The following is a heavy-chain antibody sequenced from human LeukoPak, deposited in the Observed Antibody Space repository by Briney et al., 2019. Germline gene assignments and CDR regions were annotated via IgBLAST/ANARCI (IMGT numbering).Heavy chain of an antibody. D-gene: IGHD3-3*01. CDR1: GFTFSSYE. CDR3: AKDLNYDFWSGLGN. CDR2: ISSSGYTI. J-gene: IGHJ4*02. V-gene: IGHV3-48*03. Sequence: GGSLRLSCAASGFTFSSYEMNWVRQAPGKGLEWVSYISSSGYTIYYADSVKGRFTISRDNTKNSLYLQMNSLRAEDTAVYYCAKDLNYDFWSGLGNWGQGTLVTVSS.